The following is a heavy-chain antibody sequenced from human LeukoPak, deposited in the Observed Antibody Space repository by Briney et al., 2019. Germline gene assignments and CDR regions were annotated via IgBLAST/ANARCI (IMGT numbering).Heavy chain of an antibody. V-gene: IGHV3-23*01. J-gene: IGHJ4*02. CDR2: ISGSGGST. CDR1: GFTFSSYA. D-gene: IGHD3-22*01. Sequence: GGSLRLSCAASGFTFSSYAMSWVRQAPGMGLAWVSAISGSGGSTYYADSVKDRFTISRDTSKNTLYLQMNSLRAEDTAAYYCARGRYYDNSVYYYFDYWGQGTLVTVSS. CDR3: ARGRYYDNSVYYYFDY.